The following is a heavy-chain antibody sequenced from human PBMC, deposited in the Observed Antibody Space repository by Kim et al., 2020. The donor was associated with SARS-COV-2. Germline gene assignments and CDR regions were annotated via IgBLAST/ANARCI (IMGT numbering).Heavy chain of an antibody. Sequence: RTSYEQKCQGRVTMTRNTYTSTVYMELSSLRSEDTAVYYCARSRIGSPNDYWGQGTLVTVSS. V-gene: IGHV1-46*03. CDR2: RT. D-gene: IGHD2-2*01. J-gene: IGHJ4*02. CDR3: ARSRIGSPNDY.